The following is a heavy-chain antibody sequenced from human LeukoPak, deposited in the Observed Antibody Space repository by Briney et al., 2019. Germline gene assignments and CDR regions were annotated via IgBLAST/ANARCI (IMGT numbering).Heavy chain of an antibody. CDR3: ARGYSPSMRTTGNDY. Sequence: ASVKVSCKASGYTFTSHDINWVRQATGQGLEWIGWMNPNSGNTGYAQKFQGRVTMTRDTSINTAYMELHSLRSEDTAVYYCARGYSPSMRTTGNDYWGQGTLVTVSS. D-gene: IGHD1-1*01. CDR1: GYTFTSHD. J-gene: IGHJ4*02. CDR2: MNPNSGNT. V-gene: IGHV1-8*01.